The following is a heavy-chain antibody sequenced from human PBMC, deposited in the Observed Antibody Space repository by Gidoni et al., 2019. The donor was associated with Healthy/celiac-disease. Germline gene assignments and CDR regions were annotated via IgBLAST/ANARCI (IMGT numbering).Heavy chain of an antibody. CDR3: ERALRDERPDAFDI. J-gene: IGHJ3*02. CDR1: GFTFSSYS. D-gene: IGHD1-1*01. V-gene: IGHV3-48*01. CDR2: ISSRSSTI. Sequence: VQLVDSVGGLVLPGGSLSLSCSASGFTFSSYSMSWVRQAPGKGRVWVSYISSRSSTIYYEDSVKGRFTISRDNAKNAMYRQMNSRRAEDTAVYYCERALRDERPDAFDIWGQGTMVTVSA.